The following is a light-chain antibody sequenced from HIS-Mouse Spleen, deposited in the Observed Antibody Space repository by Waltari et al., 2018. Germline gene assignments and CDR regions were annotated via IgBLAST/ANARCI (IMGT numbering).Light chain of an antibody. V-gene: IGKV2-28*01. CDR1: QSLLHSNGYNY. J-gene: IGKJ2*01. CDR3: MQALQTPRT. Sequence: DIVMSQSPLYLPVTRGEPASISCRSSQSLLHSNGYNYLDWYLQKPGQSPQLLIYLGSNRASGVPDRFSGSGSGTDFTLKISRVEAEDVGVYYCMQALQTPRTFGQGTKLEIK. CDR2: LGS.